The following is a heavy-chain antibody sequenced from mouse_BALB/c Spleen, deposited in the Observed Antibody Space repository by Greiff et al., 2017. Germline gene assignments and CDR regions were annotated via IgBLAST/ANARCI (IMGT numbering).Heavy chain of an antibody. CDR2: INPSTGYT. CDR3: ARYYYGSRFYYYAMDY. J-gene: IGHJ4*01. V-gene: IGHV1-7*01. CDR1: GYTFTSYW. Sequence: QVQLQQSGAELAKPGASVKMSCKASGYTFTSYWMHWVKQRPGQGLEWIGYINPSTGYTEYNQKFKDKATLTADKSSSTAYMQLSSLTSEDSAVYYCARYYYGSRFYYYAMDYWGQGTSVTVSS. D-gene: IGHD1-1*01.